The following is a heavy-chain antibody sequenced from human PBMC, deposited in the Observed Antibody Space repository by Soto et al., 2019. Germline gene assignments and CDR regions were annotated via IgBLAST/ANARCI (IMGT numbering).Heavy chain of an antibody. CDR3: ARGDLGGFDL. D-gene: IGHD2-21*02. J-gene: IGHJ3*01. V-gene: IGHV3-74*01. Sequence: EVQLVESEGGLVQRGGSLRLSCAATGFTFNYYWMHWVRQAPGQGLVWVAHIQNDGSRTTYADSVKGRFTISRDNAKNTMYLQMNSVRAEDTAVYYCARGDLGGFDLLGQGTTVTVSS. CDR2: IQNDGSRT. CDR1: GFTFNYYW.